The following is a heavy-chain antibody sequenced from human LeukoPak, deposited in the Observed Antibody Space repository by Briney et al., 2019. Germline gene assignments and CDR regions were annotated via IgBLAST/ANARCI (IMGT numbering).Heavy chain of an antibody. J-gene: IGHJ1*01. D-gene: IGHD2-2*01. CDR2: ISGSGGST. V-gene: IGHV3-23*01. CDR3: AKITYQLLSQFQH. CDR1: GVTFSSYA. Sequence: PGGSLRLSCAASGVTFSSYAISWVRQAPGKGLEWVSAISGSGGSTYYADSVKGRFTISRDNSKNTLYLQMNSLRAEDTAVYYCAKITYQLLSQFQHWGQGTLVTVSS.